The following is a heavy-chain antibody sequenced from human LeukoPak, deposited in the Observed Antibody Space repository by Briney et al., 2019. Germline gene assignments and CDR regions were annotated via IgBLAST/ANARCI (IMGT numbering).Heavy chain of an antibody. CDR2: ISSSSSTI. Sequence: PGGSLRLSCAASGFTFSSYSMNWVRQAPGKGLEWVSYISSSSSTIYYADSVKGRFTISRDNAKNSLYLQMNSLRDEDTAVYYCARDSTAGYYYGSESYYYYFDYWGQGTLVTVSS. J-gene: IGHJ4*02. V-gene: IGHV3-48*02. CDR1: GFTFSSYS. CDR3: ARDSTAGYYYGSESYYYYFDY. D-gene: IGHD3-10*01.